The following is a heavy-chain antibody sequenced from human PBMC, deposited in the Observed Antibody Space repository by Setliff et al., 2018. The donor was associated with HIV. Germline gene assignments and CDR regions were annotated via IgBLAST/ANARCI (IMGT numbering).Heavy chain of an antibody. CDR2: IYTSGST. V-gene: IGHV4-61*09. CDR3: ARGPSRLMVYGVPRGAFDI. J-gene: IGHJ3*02. Sequence: TLSLTCTVSGDSISIGSYFWSWIRQPAGRGLEWIGHIYTSGSTNYNPSLKSRVTISVDTTKNQLSLNLSSVTAADTAVYYCARGPSRLMVYGVPRGAFDIWGQGTKVTVSS. CDR1: GDSISIGSYF. D-gene: IGHD2-8*01.